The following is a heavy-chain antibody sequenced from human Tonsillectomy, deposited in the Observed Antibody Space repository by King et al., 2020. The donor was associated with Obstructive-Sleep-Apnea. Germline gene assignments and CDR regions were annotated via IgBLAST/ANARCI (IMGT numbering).Heavy chain of an antibody. CDR2: IYYSGST. Sequence: QLQESGPGLGKPSQTLSLTCTVSGCSISSGGYYWVWIRQHPGKGLECIGFIYYSGSTYYNPPPKSRVTISLDTATNPVSLKLSSVTAAATAVYYCARVRWFEENRWFDPWGQGTLVTVSS. CDR3: ARVRWFEENRWFDP. V-gene: IGHV4-31*03. D-gene: IGHD3-10*01. J-gene: IGHJ5*02. CDR1: GCSISSGGYY.